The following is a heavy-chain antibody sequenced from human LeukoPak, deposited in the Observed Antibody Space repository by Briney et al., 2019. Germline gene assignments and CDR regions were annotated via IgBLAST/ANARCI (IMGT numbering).Heavy chain of an antibody. V-gene: IGHV3-23*01. CDR3: AKVLRRWELRTGFDY. D-gene: IGHD1-26*01. Sequence: PGGSLRLSCAASGFTFSSYAMHWVRQAPGKGLEWVSAISGSGGSTYYADSVKGRFTISRDNSKNTLYLQMNSLRAEDTAVYYCAKVLRRWELRTGFDYWGQGTLVTVSS. J-gene: IGHJ4*02. CDR1: GFTFSSYA. CDR2: ISGSGGST.